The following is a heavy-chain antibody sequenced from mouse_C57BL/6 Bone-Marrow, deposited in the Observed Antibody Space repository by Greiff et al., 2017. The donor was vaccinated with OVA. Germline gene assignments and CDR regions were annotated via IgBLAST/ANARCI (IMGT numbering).Heavy chain of an antibody. D-gene: IGHD1-1*01. Sequence: EVNLVESGGDLVKPGGSLKLSCAASGFTFSSYGMSWVRQTPDKRLEWVATISSGGSYTYYPDSVKGRFTISRDNAKNTLYLQMSSLKSEDTAMYYCARHYYGSSYEGYYAMDYWGQGTSVTVSS. CDR2: ISSGGSYT. J-gene: IGHJ4*01. CDR1: GFTFSSYG. V-gene: IGHV5-6*01. CDR3: ARHYYGSSYEGYYAMDY.